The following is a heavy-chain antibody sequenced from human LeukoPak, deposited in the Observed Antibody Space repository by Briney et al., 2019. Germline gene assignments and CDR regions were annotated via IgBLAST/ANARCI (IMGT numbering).Heavy chain of an antibody. D-gene: IGHD5-24*01. V-gene: IGHV3-23*01. Sequence: GGSLRLSCAASGFTFSSYAMSWVRKAPGKGLEWVSAISGSGGSTYYADSVKGRFTISRDNSKNTLYLQMNSLRAEDTAVYYCAKGDDYSTRGFDYWGQGTLVTVSS. CDR3: AKGDDYSTRGFDY. CDR2: ISGSGGST. CDR1: GFTFSSYA. J-gene: IGHJ4*02.